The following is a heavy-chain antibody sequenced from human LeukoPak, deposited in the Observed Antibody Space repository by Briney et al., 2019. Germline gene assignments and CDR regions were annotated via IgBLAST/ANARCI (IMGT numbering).Heavy chain of an antibody. CDR1: GFLLNNFA. CDR2: INTGGDP. V-gene: IGHV3-23*01. J-gene: IGHJ4*02. D-gene: IGHD2-15*01. Sequence: GGPVPLLCAACGFLLNNFAMLWAPHARGKALVWVSNINTGGDPLQPHSVKGRFHISRDNSKNTLNLQMNSLRVEDSAVFYCAKGDPDRGSTNWGQGTLVTVSS. CDR3: AKGDPDRGSTN.